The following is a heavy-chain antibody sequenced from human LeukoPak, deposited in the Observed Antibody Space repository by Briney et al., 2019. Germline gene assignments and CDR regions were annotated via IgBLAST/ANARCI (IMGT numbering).Heavy chain of an antibody. CDR2: ISYDGSNK. D-gene: IGHD3-16*01. CDR1: GFTFSSYA. Sequence: GGSLRLSCAASGFTFSSYAMHWVRQAPGKGLEWVAVISYDGSNKYYADSVKGRFTISRDNSKNTLYLQMNSLRAEDTAVYYCARDFSHYAPGDFFDYWGQGTLVTVSS. V-gene: IGHV3-30-3*01. J-gene: IGHJ4*02. CDR3: ARDFSHYAPGDFFDY.